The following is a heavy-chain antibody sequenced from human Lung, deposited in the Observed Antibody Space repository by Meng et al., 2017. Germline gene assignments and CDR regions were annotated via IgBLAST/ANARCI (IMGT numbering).Heavy chain of an antibody. CDR3: ARGPTTMAHDFDY. Sequence: QVQLQQCGAGLVKPSETLSLTCVVSGGSFSDYYWSWIRQPPGKGLEWIGEINHSGSTNYNPSLESRATISVDTSQNNLSLKLSSVTAADSAVYYCARGPTTMAHDFDYWGQGTLVTVSS. V-gene: IGHV4-34*01. J-gene: IGHJ4*02. D-gene: IGHD4-11*01. CDR1: GGSFSDYY. CDR2: INHSGST.